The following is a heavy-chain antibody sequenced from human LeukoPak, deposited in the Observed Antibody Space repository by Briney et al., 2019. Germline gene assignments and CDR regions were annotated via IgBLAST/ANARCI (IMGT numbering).Heavy chain of an antibody. D-gene: IGHD6-13*01. J-gene: IGHJ4*02. CDR1: GFTFSSYA. CDR2: ISYDGRNK. Sequence: GGSLRLSCAASGFTFSSYAMHWVRQAPGKGLDWVAVISYDGRNKHYPDSVKGRFAISIDISTNTLWLQMDSLRTEDTAVYYCAKGPLRGTAAAIDYWGQGTLVTVSS. CDR3: AKGPLRGTAAAIDY. V-gene: IGHV3-30*09.